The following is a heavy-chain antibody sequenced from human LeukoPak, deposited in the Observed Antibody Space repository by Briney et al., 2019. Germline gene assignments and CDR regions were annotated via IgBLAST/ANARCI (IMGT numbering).Heavy chain of an antibody. J-gene: IGHJ4*02. CDR3: ARDRETSNSSGWYLRGDY. D-gene: IGHD6-19*01. V-gene: IGHV1-46*01. Sequence: GASVKVSCKASGYTFTGYYMHWVRQAPRQGLEWMGIINPSGGSTSYAQKFQGRVTMTRDTSTSTVYMELSSLRSEDTAVYYCARDRETSNSSGWYLRGDYWGQGTLVTVSS. CDR2: INPSGGST. CDR1: GYTFTGYY.